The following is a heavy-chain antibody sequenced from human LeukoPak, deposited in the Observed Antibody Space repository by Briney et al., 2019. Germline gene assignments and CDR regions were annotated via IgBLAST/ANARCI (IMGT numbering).Heavy chain of an antibody. V-gene: IGHV3-48*03. CDR2: ISSSGSTI. CDR1: GFTFSSYE. CDR3: ARDNHMVRGATSHFDY. D-gene: IGHD3-10*01. Sequence: GGSLRLSCAASGFTFSSYEMNWVCQAPGKGLEWVSYISSSGSTIYYADSVKGRFTISRDNAKNSLYLQMNSLRAEDTAVYYCARDNHMVRGATSHFDYWGQGTLVTVSS. J-gene: IGHJ4*02.